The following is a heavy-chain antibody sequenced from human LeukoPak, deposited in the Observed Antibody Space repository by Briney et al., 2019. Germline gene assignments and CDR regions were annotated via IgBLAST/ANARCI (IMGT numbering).Heavy chain of an antibody. Sequence: GRSLRLSCAASGFTFSSYAMHWVRQAPGKGLEWVANIKQDGSEKYYVDSVKGRFTISRDNSKNTLYLQMNSLRAEDTAVYYCARGMCSGGNCYSAPDYWGQGTLVTVSS. V-gene: IGHV3-7*03. CDR1: GFTFSSYA. CDR2: IKQDGSEK. CDR3: ARGMCSGGNCYSAPDY. J-gene: IGHJ4*02. D-gene: IGHD2-15*01.